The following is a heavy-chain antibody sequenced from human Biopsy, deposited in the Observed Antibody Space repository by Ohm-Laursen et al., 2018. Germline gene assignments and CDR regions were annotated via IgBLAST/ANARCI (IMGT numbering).Heavy chain of an antibody. Sequence: SLRLSCAASGSTFSSYWMHWVRQAPGKGLVWVSRIYSDGSSTSYADSVKGRFTISRDNAKNTLYLQMNSLRAEDTAVYYCARDRLEESEINYYYGMDVWGRGTTVTVSS. J-gene: IGHJ6*02. CDR1: GSTFSSYW. D-gene: IGHD3-16*01. CDR2: IYSDGSST. CDR3: ARDRLEESEINYYYGMDV. V-gene: IGHV3-74*01.